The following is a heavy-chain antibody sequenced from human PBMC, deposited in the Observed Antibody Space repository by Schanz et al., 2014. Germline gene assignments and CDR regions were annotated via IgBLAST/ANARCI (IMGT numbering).Heavy chain of an antibody. CDR3: ARDRRNADLDY. D-gene: IGHD1-1*01. CDR1: GFTFSSYS. J-gene: IGHJ4*02. Sequence: EVQLVESGGGLVQPGGSLRLSCAASGFTFSSYSMNWVRQAPGKGLEWVSYVSRSTPDIYYADSVKGRFTVSRDNAKNSVYLQMNGLRAEDTALYYCARDRRNADLDYWGQGTLVNDSS. V-gene: IGHV3-48*04. CDR2: VSRSTPDI.